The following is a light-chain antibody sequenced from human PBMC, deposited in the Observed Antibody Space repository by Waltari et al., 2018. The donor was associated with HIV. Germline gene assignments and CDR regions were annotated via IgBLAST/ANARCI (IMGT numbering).Light chain of an antibody. CDR3: QHRGNWPLFT. J-gene: IGKJ3*01. V-gene: IGKV3-11*01. CDR2: DAS. Sequence: EIVLTQSPATLSLSPGARATLSCKPNQTIKTSLAWYQQRPGQAPRLLIYDASNRATGIPVRFSGSASETDFTLTISSLEPEDFAVYFCQHRGNWPLFTFGPGTKVDIK. CDR1: QTIKTS.